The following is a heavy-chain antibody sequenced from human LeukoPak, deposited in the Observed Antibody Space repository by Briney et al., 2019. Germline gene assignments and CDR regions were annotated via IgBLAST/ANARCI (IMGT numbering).Heavy chain of an antibody. CDR2: ISYDGSNK. CDR3: ARASLVRGVYFDY. V-gene: IGHV3-30-3*01. J-gene: IGHJ4*02. CDR1: GFTFSSYA. Sequence: GGSLRLSCAASGFTFSSYAMHWVRQAPGKGLEWVAVISYDGSNKYYADSVKGRFTISRDNSKNTLYLQMNSLRAEDTAVYYCARASLVRGVYFDYWGQGTLVTVSS. D-gene: IGHD3-10*01.